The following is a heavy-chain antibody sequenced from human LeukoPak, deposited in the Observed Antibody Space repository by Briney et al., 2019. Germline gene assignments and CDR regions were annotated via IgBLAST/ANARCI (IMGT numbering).Heavy chain of an antibody. V-gene: IGHV4-34*01. D-gene: IGHD6-13*01. CDR3: ARHGKGSSSWSPHYYYYMDV. CDR1: GGSFSGYY. CDR2: INHSGST. Sequence: SETLSLTCAVYGGSFSGYYWSWIRQPPGKGLEWIGEINHSGSTNYNPSLKSRVTISVDTSKNQFSLKLSSVTAADAAVYYCARHGKGSSSWSPHYYYYMDVWGKGTTVTISS. J-gene: IGHJ6*03.